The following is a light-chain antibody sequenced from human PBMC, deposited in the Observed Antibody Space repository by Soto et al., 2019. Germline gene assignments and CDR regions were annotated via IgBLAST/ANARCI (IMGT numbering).Light chain of an antibody. J-gene: IGKJ2*01. CDR3: QQYGDSPDT. CDR1: QSVSNY. CDR2: GAF. V-gene: IGKV3-20*01. Sequence: EIVLTQSPGTLSLSPGERATLSCRASQSVSNYLAWYQQKPGQAPRLLIYGAFSRATGIPDRFSGSGSGTDFTLTVSRLEPEDFAVYYCQQYGDSPDTFGQGTKLEIK.